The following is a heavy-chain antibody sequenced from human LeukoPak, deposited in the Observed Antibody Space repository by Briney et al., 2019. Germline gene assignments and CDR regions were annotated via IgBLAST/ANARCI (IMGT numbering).Heavy chain of an antibody. D-gene: IGHD4-23*01. CDR2: IYYSGGT. CDR1: GGSISSYY. J-gene: IGHJ4*02. V-gene: IGHV4-59*01. CDR3: ARDRGDGGLDY. Sequence: PSETLSLTCTVSGGSISSYYWSWIRQPPGKGLEWIGYIYYSGGTNYNPSLKSRVTISVDTSKNQFSLKLSSVTAADTAVYYCARDRGDGGLDYWGQGTLVTVSS.